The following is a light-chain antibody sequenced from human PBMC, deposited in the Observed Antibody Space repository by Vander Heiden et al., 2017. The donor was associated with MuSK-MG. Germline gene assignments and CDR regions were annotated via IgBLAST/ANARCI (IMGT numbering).Light chain of an antibody. CDR3: QRYDSTPWT. V-gene: IGKV4-1*01. J-gene: IGKJ1*01. Sequence: DFVMTQSPASLAVSLGDRATINCKSGQSVLYSSNNKNYLAWYQQKPGQPPKLLIYWASTRESGVPDRFSGSASGTDFTLTISILHAEDVTIYYCQRYDSTPWTFGQGTKVEI. CDR2: WAS. CDR1: QSVLYSSNNKNY.